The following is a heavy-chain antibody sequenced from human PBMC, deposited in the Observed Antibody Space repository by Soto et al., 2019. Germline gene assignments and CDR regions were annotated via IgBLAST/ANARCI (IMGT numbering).Heavy chain of an antibody. CDR2: IYHSGST. CDR3: ARGSGQRPTAPIDY. CDR1: GYSISSGYY. D-gene: IGHD3-10*01. J-gene: IGHJ4*02. V-gene: IGHV4-38-2*01. Sequence: PSETLSLTCAVSGYSISSGYYWGWIRQPPGKGLEWIGSIYHSGSTYYNQSLKSRVTISVDTSKNQFSLKLSSVTAADTAVYYCARGSGQRPTAPIDYWGQGTLVTVSS.